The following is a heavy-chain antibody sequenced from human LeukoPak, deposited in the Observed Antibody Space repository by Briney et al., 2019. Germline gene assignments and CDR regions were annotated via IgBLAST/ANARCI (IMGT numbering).Heavy chain of an antibody. CDR2: IIPIFGTA. CDR3: ASFAGDILMVYPDSIAVAGSGYGMGV. Sequence: ASVTVSCTASGYTFTGYHMHWVRQAPGQGLEWMGGIIPIFGTANYAQKFQGRVTITADESTSTAYMELSSLRSEDTAVYYCASFAGDILMVYPDSIAVAGSGYGMGVWGQGTTVTVSS. V-gene: IGHV1-69*13. CDR1: GYTFTGYH. J-gene: IGHJ6*02. D-gene: IGHD6-19*01.